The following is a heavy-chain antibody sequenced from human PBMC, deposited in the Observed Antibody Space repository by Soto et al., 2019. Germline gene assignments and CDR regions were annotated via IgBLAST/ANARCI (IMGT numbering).Heavy chain of an antibody. V-gene: IGHV3-7*01. CDR1: GFTFSGHW. Sequence: EVQLVESGGGLVQPGGSLSLSCAASGFTFSGHWMSWVRQAPGKGLVWVANIKQDGSEKYYVDSVRGRFTISRDNAKNPLHVQRNSLAAREKDDYYCVREERLWGWFEPWGQGTLVRVSS. D-gene: IGHD1-1*01. J-gene: IGHJ5*02. CDR2: IKQDGSEK. CDR3: VREERLWGWFEP.